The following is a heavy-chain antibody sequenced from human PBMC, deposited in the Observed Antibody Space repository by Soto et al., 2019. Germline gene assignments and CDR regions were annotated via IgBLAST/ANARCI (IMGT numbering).Heavy chain of an antibody. CDR1: EFTVSAYY. J-gene: IGHJ3*02. D-gene: IGHD6-13*01. CDR3: ATGQQERMADI. V-gene: IGHV3-11*06. CDR2: ISGDSRYT. Sequence: QVQLLESGGGLVKPGGSLRLSCAASEFTVSAYYMAWLRQAPGKGLDWISYISGDSRYTNYADSVKGRFTISRDNAKNSLYLQMNSLRVEDTAVYFCATGQQERMADIWGQGTMVIVSS.